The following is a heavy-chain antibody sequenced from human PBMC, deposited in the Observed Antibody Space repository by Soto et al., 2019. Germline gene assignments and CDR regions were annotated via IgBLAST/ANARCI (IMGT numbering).Heavy chain of an antibody. CDR1: GFSFRNFE. V-gene: IGHV3-48*03. J-gene: IGHJ3*02. CDR2: IDATGNII. Sequence: PGGSLRLSCAASGFSFRNFEMNWVRQAPGKGLEWVSYIDATGNIIYYADSVQGRFTISRDNSKNSLFLQMNSLRAEDTAVYYCARDRWHANRYPGAFDIWGRGTMVTVSS. D-gene: IGHD1-20*01. CDR3: ARDRWHANRYPGAFDI.